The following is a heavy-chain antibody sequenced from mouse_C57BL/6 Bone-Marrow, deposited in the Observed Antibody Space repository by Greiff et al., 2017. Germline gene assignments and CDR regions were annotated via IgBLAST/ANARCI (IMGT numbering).Heavy chain of an antibody. V-gene: IGHV1-19*01. Sequence: VQLQQSGPVLVKPGASVKMSCKASGYTFTDYYMNWVKQSHGKSLEWIGVINPYNGGTSYNQKFKGKATLTVDKSSSTAYMERNSLTSEDSAVYYCARNYDYDGGYYYAMDYWGQGTSVTVSS. D-gene: IGHD2-4*01. J-gene: IGHJ4*01. CDR1: GYTFTDYY. CDR3: ARNYDYDGGYYYAMDY. CDR2: INPYNGGT.